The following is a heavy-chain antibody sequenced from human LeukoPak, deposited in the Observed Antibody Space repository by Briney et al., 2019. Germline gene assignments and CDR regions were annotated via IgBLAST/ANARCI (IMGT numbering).Heavy chain of an antibody. J-gene: IGHJ4*02. CDR1: GLTFSNYW. D-gene: IGHD5-24*01. CDR3: AKDLPVEMATTTVDY. V-gene: IGHV3-7*03. Sequence: LGGSLRLSCAASGLTFSNYWMDWVRQAPGKGLEWVANIKQDGSEKNYVDSVKGRFIISRDNAKNSLYLQMNSLRAEDTAVYYCAKDLPVEMATTTVDYWGQGTLVTVSS. CDR2: IKQDGSEK.